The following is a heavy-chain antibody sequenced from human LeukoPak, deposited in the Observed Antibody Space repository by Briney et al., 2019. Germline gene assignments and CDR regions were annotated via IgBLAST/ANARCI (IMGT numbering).Heavy chain of an antibody. CDR3: ARGGISWYFDY. J-gene: IGHJ4*02. V-gene: IGHV4-34*01. CDR1: GGSFSGYY. D-gene: IGHD6-13*01. Sequence: PSETLSLTCAVYGGSFSGYYWSWIRQPPGKGLEWIGEISHSGSTNYNPSLKSRVTISVDTSKNQFSLKLSSVTAADTAVYYCARGGISWYFDYWGQGTLVTVSS. CDR2: ISHSGST.